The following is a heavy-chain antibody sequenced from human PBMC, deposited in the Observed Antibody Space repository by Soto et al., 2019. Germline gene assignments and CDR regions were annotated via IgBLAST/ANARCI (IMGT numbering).Heavy chain of an antibody. CDR2: ISGSGATT. Sequence: GGSLRLSCAASGFNFNNYAMSWVRQAPGKGLEWVSAISGSGATTYDADSVKGRFTISRDNSKNTLYLQMNSLRAEDTAVYYCAKDGRKVVVITFFDYWGQGTRVTVSS. J-gene: IGHJ4*02. D-gene: IGHD3-22*01. CDR3: AKDGRKVVVITFFDY. V-gene: IGHV3-23*01. CDR1: GFNFNNYA.